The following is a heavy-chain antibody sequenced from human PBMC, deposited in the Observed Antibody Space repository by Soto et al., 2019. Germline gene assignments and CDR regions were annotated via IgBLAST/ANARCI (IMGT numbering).Heavy chain of an antibody. CDR2: ISYDGSNK. Sequence: PGGSLRLSCAASGFTFSSYGMHWVRQAPGKGLEWVAVISYDGSNKYYADSVKGRFTISRDNSKNTLYLQMNSLRAEDTAVYYCAKDRGIVVVVAATPLGGPLDYWGQGTLVTVSS. CDR1: GFTFSSYG. CDR3: AKDRGIVVVVAATPLGGPLDY. V-gene: IGHV3-30*18. D-gene: IGHD2-15*01. J-gene: IGHJ4*02.